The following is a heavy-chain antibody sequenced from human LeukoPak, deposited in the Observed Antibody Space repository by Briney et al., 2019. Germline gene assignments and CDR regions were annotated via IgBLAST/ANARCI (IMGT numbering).Heavy chain of an antibody. CDR3: ARDGVSSSWYPHYYYYYMDV. Sequence: GASVKVSCKASGYTFTGYYMHWVRQAPGQGLEWMGWISAYNGNTNYAQKLQGRVTMTTDTSTSTAYMELRSLRSDDTAVYYCARDGVSSSWYPHYYYYYMDVWGKGTTVTVSS. J-gene: IGHJ6*03. V-gene: IGHV1-18*04. CDR2: ISAYNGNT. CDR1: GYTFTGYY. D-gene: IGHD6-13*01.